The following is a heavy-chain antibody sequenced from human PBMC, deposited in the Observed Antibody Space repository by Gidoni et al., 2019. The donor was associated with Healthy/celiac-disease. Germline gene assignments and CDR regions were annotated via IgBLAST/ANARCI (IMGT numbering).Heavy chain of an antibody. Sequence: EVQLVQSGAEAKKPGESLKISRKGSGYSFTSYWIGWVRQMPGKGLEWMGIIYPCDSDTRYSPSFQGQVTISADKSISTAYLQWSSLKASDTAMYYCARSRFRYYYGSGSLYGMDVWGQGTTVTVSS. CDR1: GYSFTSYW. J-gene: IGHJ6*02. D-gene: IGHD3-10*01. CDR3: ARSRFRYYYGSGSLYGMDV. V-gene: IGHV5-51*03. CDR2: IYPCDSDT.